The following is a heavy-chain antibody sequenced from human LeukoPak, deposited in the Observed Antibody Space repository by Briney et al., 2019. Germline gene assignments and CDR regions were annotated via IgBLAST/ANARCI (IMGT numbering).Heavy chain of an antibody. CDR2: ISAYNGNT. CDR3: AGDQDYYGSGSFYAFDI. J-gene: IGHJ3*02. V-gene: IGHV1-18*01. D-gene: IGHD3-10*01. Sequence: ASVKVSCKASGYTFTSYGFSWMRLAPAQGLERMGWISAYNGNTNYAQKLQGRVTMTTDTSTSTAYMELRSLRSDDTAVYYWAGDQDYYGSGSFYAFDIWGQGTMVTVSS. CDR1: GYTFTSYG.